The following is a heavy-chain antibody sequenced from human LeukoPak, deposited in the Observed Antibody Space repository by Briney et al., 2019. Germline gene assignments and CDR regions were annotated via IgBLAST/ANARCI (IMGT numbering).Heavy chain of an antibody. Sequence: GGSQRLSCAASGFIVSRNYMLWVRRARGKALVCVSVIYSGGSTYYAESVTGRITISRDNTKNKVHLVVNNTRAEDTAVDYFASPAVWGEGSLRYWGQGNLDTVSS. CDR3: ASPAVWGEGSLRY. CDR1: GFIVSRNY. D-gene: IGHD3-16*02. V-gene: IGHV3-53*01. J-gene: IGHJ4*02. CDR2: IYSGGST.